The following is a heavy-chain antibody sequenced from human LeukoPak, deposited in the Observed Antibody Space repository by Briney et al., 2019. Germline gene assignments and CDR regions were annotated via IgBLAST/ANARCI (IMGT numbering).Heavy chain of an antibody. Sequence: PSETLSLTCTVSGGSISSYYWSWIRQHPGKGLEWIGYIYYSGSTYYNPSLKSRVTISVDTSKNQFSLKLSSVTAADTAVYYCARDTGGSYWFDYWGQGTLVTVSS. CDR3: ARDTGGSYWFDY. CDR2: IYYSGST. D-gene: IGHD1-26*01. V-gene: IGHV4-59*06. CDR1: GGSISSYY. J-gene: IGHJ4*02.